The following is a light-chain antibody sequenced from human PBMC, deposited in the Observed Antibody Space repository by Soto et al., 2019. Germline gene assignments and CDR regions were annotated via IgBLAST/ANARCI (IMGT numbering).Light chain of an antibody. CDR1: SSDVGGYNF. Sequence: QSVLTQPRSVSGSPGQTVTISCTGTSSDVGGYNFVSWYQQHPGNAPKLMIYDVTKRPSGVPDRFSGSKSGNTASLTISGRKAEDEADYYCCSYAGSVVFGGGTKVTVL. CDR3: CSYAGSVV. CDR2: DVT. V-gene: IGLV2-11*01. J-gene: IGLJ2*01.